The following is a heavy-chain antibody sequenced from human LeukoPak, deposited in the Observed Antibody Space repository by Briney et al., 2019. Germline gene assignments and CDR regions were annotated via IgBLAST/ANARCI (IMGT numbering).Heavy chain of an antibody. D-gene: IGHD5-18*01. CDR2: INPNSGGT. J-gene: IGHJ6*03. CDR1: GYTFTGYY. CDR3: ARGYGRGGYSYGYDYYYYMDV. V-gene: IGHV1-2*02. Sequence: ASVKVSCKASGYTFTGYYMHWVRQAPGQGLEWMGWINPNSGGTNYAQKFQGRVTITRNTSISTAYMELSSLRSEDTAVYYCARGYGRGGYSYGYDYYYYMDVWGKGTTVTVSS.